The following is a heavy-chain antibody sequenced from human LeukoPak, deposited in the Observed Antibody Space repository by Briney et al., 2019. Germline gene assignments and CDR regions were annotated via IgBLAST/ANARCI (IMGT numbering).Heavy chain of an antibody. J-gene: IGHJ6*03. V-gene: IGHV4-34*01. Sequence: PSETLSLTCAVYGGSFSGYYWSWIRQPPGKGLEWIGEINHSGSTNYNPSLKSRVTISVDTSKNQFSLKLSSVTAADTAVYYCARGFYDFWSGYLSYYYYYMDVWGKGTTVTVSS. CDR3: ARGFYDFWSGYLSYYYYYMDV. CDR1: GGSFSGYY. CDR2: INHSGST. D-gene: IGHD3-3*01.